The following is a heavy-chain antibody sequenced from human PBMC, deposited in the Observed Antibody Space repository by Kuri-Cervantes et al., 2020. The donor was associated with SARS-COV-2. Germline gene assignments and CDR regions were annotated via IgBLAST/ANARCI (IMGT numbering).Heavy chain of an antibody. J-gene: IGHJ4*02. Sequence: KVSCKGSGYSFTSYWIGWVRQMPGKGLEWMGIIYPGDSDTRYSPSFQGQVTISADKSISAAYLQWSSLKASDTAMYYCARAIRDYYDNSAYFDYWGQGTLVTVSS. D-gene: IGHD3-22*01. CDR3: ARAIRDYYDNSAYFDY. V-gene: IGHV5-51*01. CDR1: GYSFTSYW. CDR2: IYPGDSDT.